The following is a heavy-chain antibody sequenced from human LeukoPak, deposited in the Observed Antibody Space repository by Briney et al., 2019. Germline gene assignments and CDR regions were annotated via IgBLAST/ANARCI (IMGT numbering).Heavy chain of an antibody. CDR3: AATSMVTAAFDI. CDR2: IGTAGDT. CDR1: GFTFSNYD. Sequence: GGSLRLSCAASGFTFSNYDMHWVRQSTGKGLEWVSGIGTAGDTHYTGSVKGRFTVSRENGKNSLYLQMNSQRAGDTAVYYCAATSMVTAAFDIWGQGTVVTVSS. J-gene: IGHJ3*02. D-gene: IGHD5-18*01. V-gene: IGHV3-13*01.